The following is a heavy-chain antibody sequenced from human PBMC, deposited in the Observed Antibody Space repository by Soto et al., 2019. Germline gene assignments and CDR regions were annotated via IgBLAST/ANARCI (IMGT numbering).Heavy chain of an antibody. J-gene: IGHJ6*02. CDR2: IWYDGSNK. CDR1: GFTFSSYG. CDR3: ARAYYDLWSGYYRGGRDYYYGMDV. V-gene: IGHV3-33*01. Sequence: GGSLRLSCAASGFTFSSYGMHWVRQAPGKGLEWVAVIWYDGSNKYYADSVKGRFTISRDNSKNTLYLQMNSLRAEDTAVYYCARAYYDLWSGYYRGGRDYYYGMDVWGQGTTVTVSS. D-gene: IGHD3-3*01.